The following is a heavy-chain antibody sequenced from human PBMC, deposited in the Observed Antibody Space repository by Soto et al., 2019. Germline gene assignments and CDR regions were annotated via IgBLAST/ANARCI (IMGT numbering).Heavy chain of an antibody. V-gene: IGHV1-69*01. J-gene: IGHJ3*02. CDR2: IIPILGSA. CDR1: GGTFSSYA. Sequence: QVQLVQSGAEVKKPGSSVKVSCKASGGTFSSYAISWVRQAPGQGLEWMGGIIPILGSANYAQKFQDRVTITADESTTTTYMELSSLRSEDAAVYYCASRERVDAFDIWGQGTMVIVSS. D-gene: IGHD1-26*01. CDR3: ASRERVDAFDI.